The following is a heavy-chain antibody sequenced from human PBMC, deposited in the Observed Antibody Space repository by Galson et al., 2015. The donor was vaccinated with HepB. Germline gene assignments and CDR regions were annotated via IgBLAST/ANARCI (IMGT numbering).Heavy chain of an antibody. J-gene: IGHJ5*02. CDR1: GGSIGSGGYY. Sequence: TLSLTCAVSGGSIGSGGYYWSWIRQHPGKGLEWIGYIYYSGSTYYNPSLKSRVTISVDTSKNQFSLKLSSVTAADTAVYYCARTYTIFGVVPWFDPWGQGTLVTVSS. D-gene: IGHD3-3*01. CDR3: ARTYTIFGVVPWFDP. V-gene: IGHV4-31*11. CDR2: IYYSGST.